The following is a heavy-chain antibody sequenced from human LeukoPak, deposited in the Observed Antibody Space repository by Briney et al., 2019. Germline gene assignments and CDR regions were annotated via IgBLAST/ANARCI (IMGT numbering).Heavy chain of an antibody. CDR2: INPSGGST. J-gene: IGHJ4*02. CDR1: GYTFTSYY. V-gene: IGHV1-46*01. D-gene: IGHD4-17*01. Sequence: AAVKVSCKAPGYTFTSYYIHSVRQAPGPGPEWMGIINPSGGSTSYAQKFQGRVTMTRDTSTSTVYMELSSLRSEDTAVYYCARGIATYGDYVFFDYWGQGTLVTVSS. CDR3: ARGIATYGDYVFFDY.